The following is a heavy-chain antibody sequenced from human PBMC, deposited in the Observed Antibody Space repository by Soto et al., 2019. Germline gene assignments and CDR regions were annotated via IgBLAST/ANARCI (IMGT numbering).Heavy chain of an antibody. CDR1: GVTFSSYA. D-gene: IGHD2-2*01. V-gene: IGHV1-69*13. CDR3: ARVVPAAIYYGMDV. Sequence: GASVKVSCKASGVTFSSYAISWVRQAPGQGLEWMGGIIPIFGTANYAQKFQGRVTITADESTSTAYMELSSLRSEDTAVYYCARVVPAAIYYGMDVWGQGTTVTVSS. CDR2: IIPIFGTA. J-gene: IGHJ6*02.